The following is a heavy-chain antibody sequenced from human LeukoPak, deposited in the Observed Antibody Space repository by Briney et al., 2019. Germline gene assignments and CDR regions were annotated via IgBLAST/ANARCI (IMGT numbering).Heavy chain of an antibody. J-gene: IGHJ4*02. CDR2: IRSKTSGGTT. CDR3: NTFNWISPFDF. D-gene: IGHD1-20*01. V-gene: IGHV3-15*01. CDR1: GFTFSDAW. Sequence: PGGSLRLSCTAYGFTFSDAWVTWVRQAPGKGLEWVGRIRSKTSGGTTDYAAPVNGRFTISRDDSKNTIFLQMNSLKTEDTAVYYCNTFNWISPFDFWGQGTLVTVSS.